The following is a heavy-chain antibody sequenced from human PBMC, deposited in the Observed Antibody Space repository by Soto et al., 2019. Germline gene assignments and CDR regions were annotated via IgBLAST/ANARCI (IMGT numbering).Heavy chain of an antibody. Sequence: QVQLQESGPGLVKPSQTLSLTCTVSGGSISSGDYYWSWIRQPPGKGLEWIGYIYYSGSTYYNPSLRSRVTISVDTAKNQFSLKLRSVTAADTAVYYCARAADYRNYVYRYYYYYGMDVWGQGTTVTVSS. D-gene: IGHD4-4*01. V-gene: IGHV4-30-4*01. CDR3: ARAADYRNYVYRYYYYYGMDV. CDR1: GGSISSGDYY. CDR2: IYYSGST. J-gene: IGHJ6*02.